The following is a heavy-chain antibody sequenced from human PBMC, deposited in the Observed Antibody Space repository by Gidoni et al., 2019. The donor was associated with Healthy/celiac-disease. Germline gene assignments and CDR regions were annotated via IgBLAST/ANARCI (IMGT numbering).Heavy chain of an antibody. V-gene: IGHV1-69*01. D-gene: IGHD3-22*01. Sequence: QVQLVQSGAEVKKPGSAVKVSCKASGGTFSSYATNWVRQAPGQGLEWMGGIIPIFGTANYAQKCQGRVTITADESTSTAYMELSSLRSEDTAVYYCARDPDPYYYDSSGSTGGAFDIWGQGTMVTVSS. CDR2: IIPIFGTA. CDR1: GGTFSSYA. J-gene: IGHJ3*02. CDR3: ARDPDPYYYDSSGSTGGAFDI.